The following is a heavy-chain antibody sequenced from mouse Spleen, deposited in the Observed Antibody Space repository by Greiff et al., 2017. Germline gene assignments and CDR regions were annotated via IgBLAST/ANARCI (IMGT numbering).Heavy chain of an antibody. Sequence: VQLQQSGPGLVQPSQSLSITCTVSGFSLTSYGVHWVRQSPGKGLEWLGVIWSGGSTDYNAAFISRLSISKDNSKSQVFFKMNSLQADDTAIYYCARKLYGRYYAMDYWGQGTSVTVSS. CDR2: IWSGGST. V-gene: IGHV2-2*01. D-gene: IGHD1-2*01. CDR1: GFSLTSYG. J-gene: IGHJ4*01. CDR3: ARKLYGRYYAMDY.